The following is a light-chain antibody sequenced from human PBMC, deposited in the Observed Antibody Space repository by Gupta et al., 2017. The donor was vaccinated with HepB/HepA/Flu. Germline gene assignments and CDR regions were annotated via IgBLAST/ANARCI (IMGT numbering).Light chain of an antibody. V-gene: IGKV3-15*01. CDR2: GAS. CDR1: QSVSNN. CDR3: HQYKNRPPWT. J-gene: IGKJ1*01. Sequence: ERVMTQSPGTLSVSPGERATLSCRASQSVSNNLAWYQPKPGQAPRVLIYGASLRATGVPDRFSGSGSGTECPLTISRLQSEAFAVYFRHQYKNRPPWTFGQGTKVEIK.